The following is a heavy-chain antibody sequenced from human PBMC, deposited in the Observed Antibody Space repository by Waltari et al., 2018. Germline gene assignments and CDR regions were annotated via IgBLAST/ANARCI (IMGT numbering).Heavy chain of an antibody. CDR1: GFIFSDFE. D-gene: IGHD3-10*01. Sequence: EVYLVESGGGLVQPGGSVRLSCAASGFIFSDFEMNWVRQAPVKGLEWVSHISSNSYTIYYADSVKGRFTISRDNAKNSLYLQMNSLRAEDTAVYYCAREGHDYGDYWGQGTLVTVSS. J-gene: IGHJ4*02. V-gene: IGHV3-48*03. CDR2: ISSNSYTI. CDR3: AREGHDYGDY.